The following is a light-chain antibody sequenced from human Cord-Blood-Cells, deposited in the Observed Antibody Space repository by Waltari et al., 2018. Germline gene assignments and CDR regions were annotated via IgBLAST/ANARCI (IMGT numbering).Light chain of an antibody. V-gene: IGKV3-15*01. CDR2: GAS. CDR3: QQYNNWPPFT. CDR1: QSVSSN. J-gene: IGKJ3*01. Sequence: EIVMTQSPATLSVSPGERATLSCRASQSVSSNLAWYQQKPGQAPRLLIYGASTRATVIPARLSGSGSGTEFTLTISSLQSEDFAVDYCQQYNNWPPFTFGPGTKVDIK.